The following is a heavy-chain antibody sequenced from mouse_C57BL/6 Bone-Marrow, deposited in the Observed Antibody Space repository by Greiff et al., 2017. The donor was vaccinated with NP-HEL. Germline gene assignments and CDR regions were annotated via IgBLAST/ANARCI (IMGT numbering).Heavy chain of an antibody. Sequence: VQLQQPGAELVKPGASVKVSCKASGYTFTSYWMHWVKQRPGQGLEWIGRIHPSDSDTNYNQKFKGKATLTVDKSSSTAYMQLSSLTSEDSAVYYWAIYYGSSYDAMDYWGQGTSVTVSS. CDR2: IHPSDSDT. J-gene: IGHJ4*01. CDR3: AIYYGSSYDAMDY. CDR1: GYTFTSYW. V-gene: IGHV1-74*01. D-gene: IGHD1-1*01.